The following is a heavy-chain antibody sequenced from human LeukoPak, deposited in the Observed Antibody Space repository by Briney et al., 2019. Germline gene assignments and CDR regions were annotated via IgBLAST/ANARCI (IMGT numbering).Heavy chain of an antibody. CDR3: ASPGATGDHAFDI. D-gene: IGHD1-26*01. CDR1: GGSISSSTYY. Sequence: SETLSLTCTVSGGSISSSTYYWGWIRQPPGKGLEWIGSIYYSGSTNYNPSLKSRVTISVDTSKNQFSLKLSSVTAADTAVYYCASPGATGDHAFDIWGQGRMVTVSS. V-gene: IGHV4-39*07. CDR2: IYYSGST. J-gene: IGHJ3*02.